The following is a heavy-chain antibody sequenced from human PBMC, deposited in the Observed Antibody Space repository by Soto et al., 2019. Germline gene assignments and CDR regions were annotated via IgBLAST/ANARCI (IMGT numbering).Heavy chain of an antibody. J-gene: IGHJ4*02. D-gene: IGHD6-19*01. V-gene: IGHV4-59*01. CDR2: IYYSGST. CDR1: GGSISSYY. CDR3: ARVRWTVAGPGHFDY. Sequence: SETLSLTCTVSGGSISSYYWSWIRQPPGKGLEWIGYIYYSGSTNYNPSLKSRVTISVDTSKNQFSLKLSSVTAADTAVYHCARVRWTVAGPGHFDYWGQGTLVTVSS.